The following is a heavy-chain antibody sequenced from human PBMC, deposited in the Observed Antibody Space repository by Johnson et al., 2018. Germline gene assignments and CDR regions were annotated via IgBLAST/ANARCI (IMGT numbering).Heavy chain of an antibody. Sequence: EVQLVESGGGLVQPGGSLRLSCAASGFTFSSYSMNWVRQAPGKGLEWVSYISSSSSTIYYADSVKGRFTIARDNAKNARYRQMNSLRAEDTPVYYWAGDFVLQHWGQGTLVTVSS. D-gene: IGHD6-6*01. CDR3: AGDFVLQH. CDR2: ISSSSSTI. CDR1: GFTFSSYS. V-gene: IGHV3-48*01. J-gene: IGHJ1*01.